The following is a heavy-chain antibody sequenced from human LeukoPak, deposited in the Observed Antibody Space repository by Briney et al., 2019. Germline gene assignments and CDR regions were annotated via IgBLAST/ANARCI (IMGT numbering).Heavy chain of an antibody. CDR3: ANELYDILTGYWVHAFDI. J-gene: IGHJ3*02. Sequence: GGSLRLSCAASGFTFSSYGMHWVRQAPGKGLEWVAVISYDGSNKYYADSVKGRFTISRDNSKNTLYLQMNSLRAEDTAVYYCANELYDILTGYWVHAFDIWGQGTMVTVSS. CDR2: ISYDGSNK. D-gene: IGHD3-9*01. V-gene: IGHV3-30*18. CDR1: GFTFSSYG.